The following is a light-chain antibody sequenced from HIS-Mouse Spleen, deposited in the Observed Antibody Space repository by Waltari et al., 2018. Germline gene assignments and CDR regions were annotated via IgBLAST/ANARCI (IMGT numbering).Light chain of an antibody. CDR2: GAS. Sequence: EIVLTQSPGTLSLSPGERATLSCRASQSVSSSYLAWYQQKPGQAPRLLIYGASSRATGIQDRFSGSGSGTDFTLTISRLEPEDFAVYYCQQYGSSPPYTFGQGTKMEIK. J-gene: IGKJ2*01. CDR1: QSVSSSY. V-gene: IGKV3-20*01. CDR3: QQYGSSPPYT.